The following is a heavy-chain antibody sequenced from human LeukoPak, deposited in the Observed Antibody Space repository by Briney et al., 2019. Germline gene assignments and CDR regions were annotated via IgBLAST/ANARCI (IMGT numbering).Heavy chain of an antibody. CDR3: AIQETTMVRHYYYGMDV. V-gene: IGHV4-4*07. Sequence: PSETLSLTCTVSGDSISNYYWSWIRQPAGKGLEWIGRIYTSGSTNYNPSLKSRITISVDTSNNQFSLKLSSVTAADTAVYYCAIQETTMVRHYYYGMDVWGQGTTVTVSS. CDR1: GDSISNYY. CDR2: IYTSGST. D-gene: IGHD3-10*01. J-gene: IGHJ6*02.